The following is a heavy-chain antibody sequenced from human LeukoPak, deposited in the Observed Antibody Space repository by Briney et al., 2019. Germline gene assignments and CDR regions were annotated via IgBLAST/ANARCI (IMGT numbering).Heavy chain of an antibody. J-gene: IGHJ4*02. CDR1: GGSISTYY. CDR2: IKSKRDGGTT. V-gene: IGHV3-15*01. Sequence: ETLSLTCSVSGGSISTYYWTWIRRPPGKGLEWIGRIKSKRDGGTTDYAAPVKGRFSMSRDDSQNTVYMQMYSLKTEDSAVYYCTTDGGIGPRPIFDYWGQGTLLTVSS. CDR3: TTDGGIGPRPIFDY. D-gene: IGHD6-6*01.